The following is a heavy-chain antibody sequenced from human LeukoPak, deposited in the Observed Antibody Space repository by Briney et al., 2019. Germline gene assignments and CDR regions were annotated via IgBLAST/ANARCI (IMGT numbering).Heavy chain of an antibody. CDR2: IYTSGIT. J-gene: IGHJ4*02. V-gene: IGHV4-4*08. CDR1: GGSISSYY. CDR3: ARRLDD. Sequence: SETLSLTCTVSGGSISSYYWSWIRQPPGKGLEWIGYIYTSGITNYDPSLKSRVTISVDTSKNQFSLKLTSVTAADTAVYYCARRLDDWGQGTLVTVSS.